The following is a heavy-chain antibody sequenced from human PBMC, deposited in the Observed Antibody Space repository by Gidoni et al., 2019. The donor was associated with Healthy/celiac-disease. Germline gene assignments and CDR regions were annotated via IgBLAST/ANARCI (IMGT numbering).Heavy chain of an antibody. D-gene: IGHD4-4*01. Sequence: EVQLVESGGGLVQPGRSLRLSCAASGFTFDDFVMHWVRQAPGKGLEWVSAIRWKTGTINYADSVKGRFTISRDSAKNSLFLQMNSLRAEDTALYYCARDDSMTATTRGVDYWGQGTLVTVSS. J-gene: IGHJ4*02. CDR3: ARDDSMTATTRGVDY. CDR1: GFTFDDFV. CDR2: IRWKTGTI. V-gene: IGHV3-9*01.